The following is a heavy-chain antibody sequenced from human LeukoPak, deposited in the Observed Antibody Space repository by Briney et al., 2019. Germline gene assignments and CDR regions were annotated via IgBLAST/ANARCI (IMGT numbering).Heavy chain of an antibody. CDR1: GFTFSIYA. CDR2: IYYSGST. V-gene: IGHV4-39*07. D-gene: IGHD3-22*01. CDR3: ARASGITMIVVLNHDAFDI. J-gene: IGHJ3*02. Sequence: GSLRLSCAASGFTFSIYAMSWVRQAPGKGLEWIGSIYYSGSTSYNPSLKSRVTISVDTSKTQFSLKLSSVTAADTAVYYCARASGITMIVVLNHDAFDIWGHGTMVTVSS.